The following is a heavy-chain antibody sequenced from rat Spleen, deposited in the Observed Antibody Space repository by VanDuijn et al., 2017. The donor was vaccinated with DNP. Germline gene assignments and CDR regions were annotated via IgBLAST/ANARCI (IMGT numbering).Heavy chain of an antibody. V-gene: IGHV3-1*01. Sequence: EVQLQESGPGLVKPSQSLSLTCCVTGDSITSNYWGWIRKFPGNRMEYIGHITYSGNTNYNPSLVSRISITRDTSKNQFFLQLNSVTTEDTATYYCARWTRYFDAWGQGVMVTVSS. CDR2: ITYSGNT. J-gene: IGHJ2*01. CDR1: GDSITSNY. CDR3: ARWTRYFDA. D-gene: IGHD1-4*01.